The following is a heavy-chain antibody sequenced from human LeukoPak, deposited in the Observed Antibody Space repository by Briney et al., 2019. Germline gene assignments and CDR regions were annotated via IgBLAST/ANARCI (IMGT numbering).Heavy chain of an antibody. CDR2: FFYSGTT. CDR3: ARRGYSYGAGYFDY. J-gene: IGHJ4*02. V-gene: IGHV4-39*01. Sequence: SETLSLTCTVSGGSISSSSYYWGWIRQPPGKGLEWIGSFFYSGTTYYNPSLKSRVTISVDTSKNQFSLKLSSVTAADTAVYYCARRGYSYGAGYFDYRGQGTLVTVSS. D-gene: IGHD5-18*01. CDR1: GGSISSSSYY.